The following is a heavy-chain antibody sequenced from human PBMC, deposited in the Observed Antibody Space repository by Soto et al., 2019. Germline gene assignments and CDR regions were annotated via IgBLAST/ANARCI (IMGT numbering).Heavy chain of an antibody. CDR3: ARDRDYLNWFDP. J-gene: IGHJ5*02. V-gene: IGHV4-61*01. D-gene: IGHD4-17*01. Sequence: PSETLSLTCTVSGGSVISGSYYWSWIREPPGKGLEWIGYIYYSGSTNYNPSLKSRVTISVDTSKNQFSLKLSSVTAADTAVYYCARDRDYLNWFDPWGQGTLVTVSS. CDR1: GGSVISGSYY. CDR2: IYYSGST.